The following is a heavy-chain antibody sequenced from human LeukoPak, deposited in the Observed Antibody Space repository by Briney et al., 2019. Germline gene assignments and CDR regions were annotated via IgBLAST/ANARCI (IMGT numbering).Heavy chain of an antibody. CDR2: IKYDGSTS. V-gene: IGHV3-74*01. D-gene: IGHD1-1*01. Sequence: PGGSLRLSCEASGFTFTTYWIHWVRQGPGKGLVWVSRIKYDGSTSNYADSVKGRFTISRDNSKNTLYLQMNSLRAEDTAVYYCARGGNWNDETGHHFDYWGQGTLVTVSS. CDR1: GFTFTTYW. J-gene: IGHJ4*02. CDR3: ARGGNWNDETGHHFDY.